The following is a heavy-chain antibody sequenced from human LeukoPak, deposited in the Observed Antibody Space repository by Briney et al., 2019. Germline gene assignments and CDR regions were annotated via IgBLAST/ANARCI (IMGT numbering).Heavy chain of an antibody. Sequence: SETLSLTCTVSGASISSYYWSWIRQPAGKGLEWIGRIYTSGSTNYNPSLKSRVTISVDKSKNQFSLKLSSVTAADTAVYYCARLSYYYDGSGYLDYWGQGTLVTVSS. V-gene: IGHV4-4*07. CDR2: IYTSGST. J-gene: IGHJ4*02. CDR1: GASISSYY. D-gene: IGHD3-22*01. CDR3: ARLSYYYDGSGYLDY.